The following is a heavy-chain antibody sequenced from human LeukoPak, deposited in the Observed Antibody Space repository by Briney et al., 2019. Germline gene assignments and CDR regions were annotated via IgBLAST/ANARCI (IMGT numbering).Heavy chain of an antibody. D-gene: IGHD3-9*01. CDR1: GYTFTSYG. CDR3: ASGLSYDILTGYYPYGMDV. CDR2: ISAYNGNT. V-gene: IGHV1-18*01. Sequence: GASVKVSCKASGYTFTSYGISWVRQAPGQGLDWMGWISAYNGNTNYAQKLQGRVTMTTDTSTSTAYMELRSLRSDDTAVYYCASGLSYDILTGYYPYGMDVWGQGTTVTVSS. J-gene: IGHJ6*02.